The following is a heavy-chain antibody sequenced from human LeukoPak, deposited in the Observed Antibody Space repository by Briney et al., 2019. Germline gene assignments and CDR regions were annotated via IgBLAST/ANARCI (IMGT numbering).Heavy chain of an antibody. CDR3: AKDQSVVVAASVLDY. Sequence: PGGSLRLSCAASGFTFSSYGMHWVRQAPGKGLDWVAVIWYDGSNKYYADSVKGRFTISRDNSKNTLYLQMNSLRAEDTAVYYCAKDQSVVVAASVLDYWGQGTLVTVSS. CDR2: IWYDGSNK. J-gene: IGHJ4*02. CDR1: GFTFSSYG. D-gene: IGHD2-15*01. V-gene: IGHV3-33*06.